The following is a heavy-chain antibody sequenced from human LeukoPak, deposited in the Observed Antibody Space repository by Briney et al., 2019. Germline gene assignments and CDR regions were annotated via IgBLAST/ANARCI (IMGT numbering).Heavy chain of an antibody. J-gene: IGHJ3*02. V-gene: IGHV3-53*01. D-gene: IGHD6-19*01. Sequence: GGSLRLSCAASGFTVSSNYMSWVRQAPGKGLEWVSVIYSGGSTYYADSVKGRFTISSDNSKNTLYLQMNSLRAEDTAVYYCARVSGSGWYGAFDIWGQGTMVTVSS. CDR1: GFTVSSNY. CDR2: IYSGGST. CDR3: ARVSGSGWYGAFDI.